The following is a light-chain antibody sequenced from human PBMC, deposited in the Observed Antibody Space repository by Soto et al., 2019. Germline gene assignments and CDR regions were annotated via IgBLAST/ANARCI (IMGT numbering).Light chain of an antibody. CDR2: GAS. Sequence: EIVMTQSPATLSVSPGERATLSCRASQSVSRNLAWYQQRPGQAPRLLIYGASTRATGIPARFSGSGSGTEFTLTISSLQSEDFAVYYCQQRSNWPLTFGGGTKV. V-gene: IGKV3-15*01. CDR3: QQRSNWPLT. J-gene: IGKJ4*01. CDR1: QSVSRN.